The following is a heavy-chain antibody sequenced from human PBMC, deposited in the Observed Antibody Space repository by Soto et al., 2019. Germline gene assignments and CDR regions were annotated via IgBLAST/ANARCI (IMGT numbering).Heavy chain of an antibody. J-gene: IGHJ3*02. Sequence: EVQLVQSGAEVKKPGESLKISCKGSGYSFTSYWIGWVRQMPGKGLEWMGIIYPGDSDTRYSPSFQGQVTISADKSISTAYLQWSSLKASDTAMYYCASLYDSSGYYYGLDAFDIWGQGTMVTVSS. D-gene: IGHD3-22*01. CDR3: ASLYDSSGYYYGLDAFDI. V-gene: IGHV5-51*01. CDR1: GYSFTSYW. CDR2: IYPGDSDT.